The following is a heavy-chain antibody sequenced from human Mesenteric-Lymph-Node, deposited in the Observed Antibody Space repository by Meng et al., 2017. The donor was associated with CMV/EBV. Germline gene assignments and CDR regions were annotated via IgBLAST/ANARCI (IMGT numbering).Heavy chain of an antibody. CDR3: ARGTIPDDSFDI. J-gene: IGHJ3*02. V-gene: IGHV4-39*07. CDR1: GGSVHSGSFY. D-gene: IGHD2-2*02. Sequence: SETLSLTCSVSGGSVHSGSFYWGWIRQPPGKGLEWIGTVYYSGSTYYNPSLKSRVTISVDTSKNQFSLKLSSVTAADTAVYYCARGTIPDDSFDIWGQGTMVTVSS. CDR2: VYYSGST.